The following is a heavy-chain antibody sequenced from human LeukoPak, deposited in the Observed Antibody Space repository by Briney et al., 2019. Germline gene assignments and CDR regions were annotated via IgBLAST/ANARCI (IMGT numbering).Heavy chain of an antibody. CDR2: IYHSGST. V-gene: IGHV4-38-2*02. CDR3: ARDPYYDILTGYFEGRDY. Sequence: SETLSLTCVVSGYSISSGYYWGWIRQPPGKGLEWIGSIYHSGSTYYNPSLKSRVTISVDTSKNQFSLKLSSVTAADTAVYYCARDPYYDILTGYFEGRDYWGQGTLVTVSS. J-gene: IGHJ4*02. CDR1: GYSISSGYY. D-gene: IGHD3-9*01.